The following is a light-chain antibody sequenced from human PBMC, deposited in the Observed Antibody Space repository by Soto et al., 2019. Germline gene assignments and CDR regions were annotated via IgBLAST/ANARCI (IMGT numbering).Light chain of an antibody. CDR3: SSFKGTNSFV. Sequence: QSALTQPASVSGSPGQSITISCAGSGGDVGNYDLLSWYQQIPGKAPKLIIYEVSKRPSGVPDRIFASKSGNTASLTVSGLQADDEANYYCSSFKGTNSFVFGTGTKLTVL. J-gene: IGLJ1*01. CDR1: GGDVGNYDL. V-gene: IGLV2-14*02. CDR2: EVS.